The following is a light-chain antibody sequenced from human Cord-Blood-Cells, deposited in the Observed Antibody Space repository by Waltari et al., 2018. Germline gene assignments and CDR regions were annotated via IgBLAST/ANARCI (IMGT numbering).Light chain of an antibody. Sequence: EIVLTQSPATLSLSPGERATLSCRASQSVSSYLAWYQQKPGQAPRLLIYEAPNRATGIPARFSGSGSGTDFTLTISSLEPEDFAVYYCQQRSNWPLTFGGGTKVEIK. J-gene: IGKJ4*01. CDR3: QQRSNWPLT. CDR2: EAP. CDR1: QSVSSY. V-gene: IGKV3-11*01.